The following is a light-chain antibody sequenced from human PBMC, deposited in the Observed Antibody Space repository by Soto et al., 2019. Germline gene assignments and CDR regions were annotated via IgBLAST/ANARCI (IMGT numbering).Light chain of an antibody. CDR1: QSISSY. CDR3: QQSYSTLGT. J-gene: IGKJ3*01. V-gene: IGKV1-39*01. CDR2: AAS. Sequence: IQMTQSPSSLSASVGDRVTITCRASQSISSYFNWYQQKPGKAPKLLIYAASSLQSGVPSRFSGSGSGTDFTLTISSLQPEDFATYYCQQSYSTLGTFGPGTKVDIK.